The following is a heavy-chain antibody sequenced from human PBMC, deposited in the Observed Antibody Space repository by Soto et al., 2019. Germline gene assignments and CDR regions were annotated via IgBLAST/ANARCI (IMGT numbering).Heavy chain of an antibody. Sequence: PWECLRSTCTSSGGKFTTFWLNWVRQTPGKGLEWLGRIDPTDSFTNYSPPFEGHVTISVDRSISTAYLQWNSLQASDTAIYYCARPASGGSRDAFDIWGQGSMVTVS. CDR3: ARPASGGSRDAFDI. CDR2: IDPTDSFT. CDR1: GGKFTTFW. V-gene: IGHV5-10-1*01. J-gene: IGHJ3*02. D-gene: IGHD2-15*01.